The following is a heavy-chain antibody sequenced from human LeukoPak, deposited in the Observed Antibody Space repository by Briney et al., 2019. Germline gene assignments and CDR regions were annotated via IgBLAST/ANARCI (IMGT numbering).Heavy chain of an antibody. J-gene: IGHJ4*02. V-gene: IGHV4-59*01. Sequence: SETLSLTCTVSGGSISSYYWSWLRQPPAKGLEWIGNIYYSGSINYDPSLKSRVAISLDKTKKQFPLKLSSVTAADTAVYYCAASAFDYFWGSYRREFDYWGQGTLVTVSS. CDR2: IYYSGSI. CDR1: GGSISSYY. D-gene: IGHD3-16*02. CDR3: AASAFDYFWGSYRREFDY.